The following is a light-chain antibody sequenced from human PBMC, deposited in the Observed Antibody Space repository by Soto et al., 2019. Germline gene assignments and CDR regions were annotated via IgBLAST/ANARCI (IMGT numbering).Light chain of an antibody. J-gene: IGKJ3*01. V-gene: IGKV3-11*01. CDR1: QSVGHY. Sequence: EIVLTQSPATLSLSRGERATLSCRASQSVGHYLAWYQQKPGQAPRLLIYDTSNRATGILARFSGSGSGTDFTLTISSRGTDDFAVYSCEQRNKWPPIFTVGPGTRVDIK. CDR3: EQRNKWPPIFT. CDR2: DTS.